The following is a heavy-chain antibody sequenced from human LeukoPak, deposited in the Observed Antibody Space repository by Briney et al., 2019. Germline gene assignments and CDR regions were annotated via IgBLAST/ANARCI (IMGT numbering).Heavy chain of an antibody. J-gene: IGHJ5*02. CDR1: GGSFSGYY. Sequence: PSETLSLTCAVYGGSFSGYYWSWIRQPPGKGLEWIGEINHSGSTNYNPSLKSRVTISVDTSKNQFSLKLSSVTAADTAVYYCARGESSSWYEGSDNWFDPWGQGTLVTVSS. CDR3: ARGESSSWYEGSDNWFDP. V-gene: IGHV4-34*01. CDR2: INHSGST. D-gene: IGHD6-13*01.